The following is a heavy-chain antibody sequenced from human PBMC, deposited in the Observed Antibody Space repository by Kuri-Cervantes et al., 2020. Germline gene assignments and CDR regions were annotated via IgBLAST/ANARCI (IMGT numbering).Heavy chain of an antibody. CDR2: IYYSGST. CDR3: ARGTDYDILTGYFLPYFDY. J-gene: IGHJ4*02. D-gene: IGHD3-9*01. CDR1: GGSISSYY. V-gene: IGHV4-59*12. Sequence: ESLKISCTVSGGSISSYYWSWIRQPPGKGLEWNGYIYYSGSTNYNPSLKSRVTISVDTSKNQFSLKLSSVTAADTAVYYCARGTDYDILTGYFLPYFDYWGQGTLVTVSS.